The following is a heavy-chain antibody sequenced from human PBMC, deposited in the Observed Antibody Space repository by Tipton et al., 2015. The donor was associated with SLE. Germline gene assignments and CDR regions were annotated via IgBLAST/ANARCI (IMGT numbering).Heavy chain of an antibody. Sequence: SLRLSCAASGLTFSRSWMNWLRQAPGKGLEWVANIKQDGSEKYYVDSVKGRFTISRDNAKNSLYLQMNSLRAEDTAVYYCARDLRMYDFWSALDYWGQGTLVTVSS. CDR3: ARDLRMYDFWSALDY. V-gene: IGHV3-7*03. J-gene: IGHJ4*02. CDR1: GLTFSRSW. D-gene: IGHD3-3*01. CDR2: IKQDGSEK.